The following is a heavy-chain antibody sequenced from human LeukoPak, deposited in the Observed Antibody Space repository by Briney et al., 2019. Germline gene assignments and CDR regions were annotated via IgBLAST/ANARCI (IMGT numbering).Heavy chain of an antibody. CDR1: GYSFSNYW. J-gene: IGHJ4*02. D-gene: IGHD3-9*01. Sequence: VESLKISCKGSGYSFSNYWIGWVRQMPGKGLEWMGIIYPGDSDTTYSPSFQGQVTISADKSISTAYLQWSSLKASDTAMYYRARQDYHILTGFDYWGQGTLVTVSS. V-gene: IGHV5-51*01. CDR2: IYPGDSDT. CDR3: ARQDYHILTGFDY.